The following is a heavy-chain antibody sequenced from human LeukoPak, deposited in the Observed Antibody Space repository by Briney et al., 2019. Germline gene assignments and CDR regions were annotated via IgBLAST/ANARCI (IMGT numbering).Heavy chain of an antibody. D-gene: IGHD3-10*01. Sequence: GASVKVFCKASGYTFTGYYMHWVRQAPGQGLEWMGWINPNSGGTNYAQKFQGRVTMTRDTSISTAYMELSRLRSDDTAVYYCARDPGGFGGEYYFDYWGQGTLVTVSS. CDR2: INPNSGGT. J-gene: IGHJ4*02. CDR3: ARDPGGFGGEYYFDY. CDR1: GYTFTGYY. V-gene: IGHV1-2*02.